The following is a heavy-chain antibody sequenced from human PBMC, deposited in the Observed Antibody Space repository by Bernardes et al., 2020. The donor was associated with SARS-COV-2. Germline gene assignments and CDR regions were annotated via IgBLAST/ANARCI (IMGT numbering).Heavy chain of an antibody. D-gene: IGHD2-21*01. CDR3: STDLILYPSETSDHVEEAGASF. CDR1: GDTFTAMS. Sequence: AATQDFCKISGDTFTAMSIPWVRQTRAHTLEWMGGVAPADGAVPYAPKFEGRITVTADTSAATAYLELTSLTSEDTAVYYCSTDLILYPSETSDHVEEAGASFWGQGTLVTVS. V-gene: IGHV1-24*01. CDR2: VAPADGAV. J-gene: IGHJ4*02.